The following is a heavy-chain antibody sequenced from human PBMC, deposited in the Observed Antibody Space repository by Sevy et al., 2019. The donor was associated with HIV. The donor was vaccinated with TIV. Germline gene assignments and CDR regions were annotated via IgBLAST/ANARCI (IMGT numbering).Heavy chain of an antibody. V-gene: IGHV3-48*01. CDR3: ARAQVRLRTTVTFDY. Sequence: GGSLRLSCAASGFTFSSYSMNWVRQAPGKGLEWVSYISSSSSTIYCADSVKGRFTISRDNAKNSLYLQMNSLRAEDTAVYYCARAQVRLRTTVTFDYWGQGTLVTVSS. D-gene: IGHD4-17*01. CDR2: ISSSSSTI. CDR1: GFTFSSYS. J-gene: IGHJ4*02.